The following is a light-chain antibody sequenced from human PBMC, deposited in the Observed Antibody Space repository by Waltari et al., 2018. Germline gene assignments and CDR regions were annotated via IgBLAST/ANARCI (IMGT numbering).Light chain of an antibody. V-gene: IGLV3-25*03. CDR2: KDS. CDR3: QSSDSSGSYVL. Sequence: SYGLTQAPSVSVSPGQTARITCSGDTLPKEYAYWYQHKPGQAPVLVIYKDSERPSGIPGRFSGSRAGTTVALTINGVQAEDEAEYYCQSSDSSGSYVLFGGGTKLTVL. J-gene: IGLJ3*02. CDR1: TLPKEY.